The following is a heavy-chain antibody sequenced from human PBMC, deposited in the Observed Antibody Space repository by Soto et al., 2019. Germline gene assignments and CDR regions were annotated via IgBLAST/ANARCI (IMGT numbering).Heavy chain of an antibody. Sequence: ASVKPSCTASGYTFTSYGISWVRQAPGQGLEWMGWISAYNGNTNYAQKLQGRVTMTTDTSTSTAYMELRSLRSDDTAVYYCARDLVRVAAFDYWGQGTLVTVSS. J-gene: IGHJ4*02. CDR2: ISAYNGNT. D-gene: IGHD2-15*01. V-gene: IGHV1-18*01. CDR1: GYTFTSYG. CDR3: ARDLVRVAAFDY.